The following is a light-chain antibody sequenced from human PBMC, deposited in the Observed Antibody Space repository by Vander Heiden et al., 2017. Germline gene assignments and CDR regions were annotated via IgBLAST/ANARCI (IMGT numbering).Light chain of an antibody. V-gene: IGLV1-44*01. CDR1: RSNIGSNT. J-gene: IGLJ3*02. Sequence: QSVLNQPPSASGTPGQRVTISCSGCRSNIGSNTVTWYKHVPGTAPKLLIHTNNQRPSGVPDRFSGSKSGTSASLAISGLQSEDEADYYCATWDDSLNGWEFGGGAKLTVL. CDR2: TNN. CDR3: ATWDDSLNGWE.